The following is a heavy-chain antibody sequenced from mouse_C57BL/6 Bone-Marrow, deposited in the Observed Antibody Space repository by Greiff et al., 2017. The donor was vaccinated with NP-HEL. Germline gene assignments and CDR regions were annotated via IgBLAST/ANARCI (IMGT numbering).Heavy chain of an antibody. V-gene: IGHV1-59*01. CDR3: ARDYYGSSPDY. D-gene: IGHD1-1*01. CDR1: GYTFTSYW. Sequence: QVHVKQPGAELVRPGTSVKLSCKASGYTFTSYWMHWVKQRPGQGLEWIGVIDPSDSYTNYNQKFKGKATLTVYTSSSTAYMQLSSLTSEDSAVYYCARDYYGSSPDYWGQGTTLTVSS. J-gene: IGHJ2*01. CDR2: IDPSDSYT.